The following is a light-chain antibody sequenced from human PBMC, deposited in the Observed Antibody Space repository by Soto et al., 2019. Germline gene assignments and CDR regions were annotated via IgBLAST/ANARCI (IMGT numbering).Light chain of an antibody. J-gene: IGLJ3*02. Sequence: QSVLTQPASVSGSPGQSITISCTGTSGDVGGYDYVSWYQQHPGKAPRLLIYEVNNRPSGTSSRFSGSKSGNTASLTISGLQAEDEADYHCISYTSVNTWVFGGGTKLTVL. V-gene: IGLV2-14*01. CDR1: SGDVGGYDY. CDR3: ISYTSVNTWV. CDR2: EVN.